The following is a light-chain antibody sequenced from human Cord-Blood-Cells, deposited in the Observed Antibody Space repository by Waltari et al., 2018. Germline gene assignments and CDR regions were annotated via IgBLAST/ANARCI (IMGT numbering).Light chain of an antibody. V-gene: IGKV1-39*01. Sequence: DTHMRKVQYTLSASSGDIVTITCRASQSISSDLNWYQQKTGKDPKLLIYAASSLQSGVPSRFSGSGSGTDFTLTISSLQPEDFATYYCQQSYSTLAFGGGTKVEIK. CDR3: QQSYSTLA. CDR2: AAS. CDR1: QSISSD. J-gene: IGKJ4*01.